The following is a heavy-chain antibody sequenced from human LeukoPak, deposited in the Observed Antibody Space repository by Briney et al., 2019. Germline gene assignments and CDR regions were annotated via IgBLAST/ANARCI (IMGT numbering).Heavy chain of an antibody. CDR3: ARAVLWFGDLDYYYYMDV. CDR1: GDSVSRNSAT. J-gene: IGHJ6*03. V-gene: IGHV6-1*01. D-gene: IGHD3-10*01. CDR2: TYYRSKWYN. Sequence: SQTLSLTCAISGDSVSRNSATWNWIRQSPARGLEWLGRTYYRSKWYNDYAVSVKSRITINPDTSKNQFSLQLNSVTPEDTAVYYCARAVLWFGDLDYYYYMDVWGKGATVIVSS.